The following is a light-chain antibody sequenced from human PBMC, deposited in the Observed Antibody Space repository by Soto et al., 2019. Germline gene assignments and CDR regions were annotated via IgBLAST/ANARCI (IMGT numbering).Light chain of an antibody. CDR1: SSNIGAGYD. J-gene: IGLJ2*01. V-gene: IGLV1-40*01. Sequence: QSALTQPPSVSGAPGQRVTISCTGSSSNIGAGYDVHWYQQLPGTAPKLLIYGNSNRPSGVPDRFSGSKSGTSASLAITGLQAEDEADYYCQSYDSSRLVFGGGTQLTVL. CDR2: GNS. CDR3: QSYDSSRLV.